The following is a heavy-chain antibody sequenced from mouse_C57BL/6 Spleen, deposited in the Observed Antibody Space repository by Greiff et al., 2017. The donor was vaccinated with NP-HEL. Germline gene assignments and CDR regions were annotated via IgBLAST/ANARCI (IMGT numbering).Heavy chain of an antibody. Sequence: EVQLQQSGPELVKPGASVKMSCKASGYTFTDYNMHWVKQSHGKSLEWIGYINPNNGGTSYNQKFKGKATLTVNKSSSTAYMELRSLTSEDSAVYYCARWKNYSNFFAYWGQGTLVTVSA. CDR3: ARWKNYSNFFAY. CDR1: GYTFTDYN. J-gene: IGHJ3*01. V-gene: IGHV1-22*01. CDR2: INPNNGGT. D-gene: IGHD2-5*01.